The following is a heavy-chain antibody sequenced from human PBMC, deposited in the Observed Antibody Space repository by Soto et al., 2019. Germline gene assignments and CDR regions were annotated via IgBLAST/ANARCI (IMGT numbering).Heavy chain of an antibody. D-gene: IGHD1-26*01. V-gene: IGHV3-23*01. CDR1: GFTFSTYA. CDR2: ISGSGGTT. Sequence: GGSLSLSCAASGFTFSTYAMSWVRQAPGKGPEWVSAISGSGGTTYYADSVKGRFTLSRDNSKDTLYLQMNSLRAEDTALYFCAKHLSGSDLFDNYGQETQVTVSS. J-gene: IGHJ4*02. CDR3: AKHLSGSDLFDN.